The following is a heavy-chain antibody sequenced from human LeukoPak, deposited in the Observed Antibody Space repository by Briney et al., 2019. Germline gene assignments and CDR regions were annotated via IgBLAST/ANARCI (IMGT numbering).Heavy chain of an antibody. CDR1: GGSISSYY. CDR2: IYYSGST. V-gene: IGHV4-59*01. Sequence: SETLSLTCTVSGGSISSYYWSWIRQPPGKGLEGIGYIYYSGSTNYSPSLKSRVTISVDTSKNQFSLKLSSVTAADTAVYYCARRGEVYSSSWYYAFDIWGQGTRVTVSS. J-gene: IGHJ3*02. D-gene: IGHD6-13*01. CDR3: ARRGEVYSSSWYYAFDI.